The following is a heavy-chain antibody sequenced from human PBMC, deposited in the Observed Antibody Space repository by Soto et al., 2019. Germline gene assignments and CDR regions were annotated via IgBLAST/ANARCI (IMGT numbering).Heavy chain of an antibody. Sequence: QVQLVQSGAEVKKPGASVKVSCKASGYTFTSYGISWVRQAPGQGLEWMGWISAYNGNTNYAQKLQGRVTMTPDTSTNTAYMELRNLRSDYTAVYYCARVIAAAADFDYWGQGTLVTVSS. D-gene: IGHD6-13*01. V-gene: IGHV1-18*01. CDR3: ARVIAAAADFDY. CDR1: GYTFTSYG. CDR2: ISAYNGNT. J-gene: IGHJ4*02.